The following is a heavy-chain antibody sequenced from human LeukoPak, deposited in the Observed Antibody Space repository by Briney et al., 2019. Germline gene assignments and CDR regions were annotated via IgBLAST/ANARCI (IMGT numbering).Heavy chain of an antibody. D-gene: IGHD3-22*01. Sequence: SETLSLTCTVSGGSISSSSYDWGWIRQPPGKGLEWIGRIYYSGSTYYNPSLKSRVTISVDQSKNHCSLKLSSVTAADTAVYYCARENYYDSSAKGGYFDYWGQGNLVTVSS. V-gene: IGHV4-39*07. CDR1: GGSISSSSYD. J-gene: IGHJ4*02. CDR3: ARENYYDSSAKGGYFDY. CDR2: IYYSGST.